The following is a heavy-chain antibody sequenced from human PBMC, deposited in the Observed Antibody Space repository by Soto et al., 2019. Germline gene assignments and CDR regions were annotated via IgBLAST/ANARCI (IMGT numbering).Heavy chain of an antibody. Sequence: ASVKVSCKASGYTFTGYYMHWVRQAPGQGLEWMGWINPNSGGTNYAQKFQGWVTMTRDTSISTAYMELSRLRSDDTAVYYCAREYCSSTSCPGGAFDIWGKGTMVTVSS. D-gene: IGHD2-2*01. CDR1: GYTFTGYY. CDR2: INPNSGGT. V-gene: IGHV1-2*04. CDR3: AREYCSSTSCPGGAFDI. J-gene: IGHJ3*02.